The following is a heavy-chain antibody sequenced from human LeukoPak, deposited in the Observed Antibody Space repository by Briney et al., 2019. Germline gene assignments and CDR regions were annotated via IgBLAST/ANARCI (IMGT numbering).Heavy chain of an antibody. CDR2: IRSKAYGETA. CDR3: TRDRGAYNLYDY. J-gene: IGHJ4*02. CDR1: GFTFGDYA. D-gene: IGHD1-1*01. V-gene: IGHV3-49*03. Sequence: GGSLRLSCTASGFTFGDYAMSWIRQAPGKGLGWVGFIRSKAYGETADYAASVKGRFTISRDDSKAIAYLQMNSLKTEDTAVYHCTRDRGAYNLYDYWGQGTLVTVSS.